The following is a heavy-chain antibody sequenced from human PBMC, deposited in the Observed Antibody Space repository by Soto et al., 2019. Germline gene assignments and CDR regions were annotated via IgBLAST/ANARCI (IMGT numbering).Heavy chain of an antibody. Sequence: GGSLRLSCAASGFIFENFGMSWVRQAPGKGLEWISSISGSGFKKYYAYSVKGRFTISRYNSKSTVYLELNNLSAEDTAVYHCAKNQGVELVPLATVDWFDPWGQGSVVTVSS. CDR3: AKNQGVELVPLATVDWFDP. J-gene: IGHJ5*02. D-gene: IGHD1-26*01. V-gene: IGHV3-23*01. CDR1: GFIFENFG. CDR2: ISGSGFKK.